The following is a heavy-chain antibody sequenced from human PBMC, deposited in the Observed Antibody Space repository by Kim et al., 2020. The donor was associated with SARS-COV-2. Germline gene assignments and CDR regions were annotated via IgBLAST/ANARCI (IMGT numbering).Heavy chain of an antibody. V-gene: IGHV3-21*01. Sequence: GGSLRLSCAASGFTFSSYSMNWVRQAPGKGLEWVSSISSSSSYIYYADSVKGRFTISRDNAKNSLYLQMNSLRAEDTAVYYCARDSWITIFGVVNCYYYGMDVWGQGTTVTVSS. J-gene: IGHJ6*02. CDR2: ISSSSSYI. CDR1: GFTFSSYS. CDR3: ARDSWITIFGVVNCYYYGMDV. D-gene: IGHD3-3*01.